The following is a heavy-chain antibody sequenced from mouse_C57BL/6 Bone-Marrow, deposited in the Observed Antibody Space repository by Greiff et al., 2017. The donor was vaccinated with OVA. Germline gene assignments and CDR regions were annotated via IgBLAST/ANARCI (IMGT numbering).Heavy chain of an antibody. V-gene: IGHV14-4*01. Sequence: VQLQQSGAELVRPGASVKLSCTASGFNIKDDYMHWVKQRPEQGLEWIGWIDPENGDTEYASKFQGKATITADTSSNTAYLQLSSLTSEDTAVYYCTPYYYCSSPYYYAMDYWGQGTSVTVSS. CDR1: GFNIKDDY. CDR3: TPYYYCSSPYYYAMDY. J-gene: IGHJ4*01. D-gene: IGHD1-1*01. CDR2: IDPENGDT.